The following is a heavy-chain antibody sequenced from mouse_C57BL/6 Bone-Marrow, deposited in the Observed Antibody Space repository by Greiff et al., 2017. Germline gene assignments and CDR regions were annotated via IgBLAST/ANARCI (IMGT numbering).Heavy chain of an antibody. CDR2: IDPSDGYT. J-gene: IGHJ2*01. D-gene: IGHD4-1*01. CDR3: ARRGNWDRNYFDY. Sequence: QVQLQQPGAELVMPGASVKLSCKASGYTFTSYWMHWVKQRPGQGLEWIGEIDPSDGYTNYNQKFKGKSTLTVDKSSSTAYMQLSSLTSEDSAVYYCARRGNWDRNYFDYWGQGTTLTVSS. CDR1: GYTFTSYW. V-gene: IGHV1-69*01.